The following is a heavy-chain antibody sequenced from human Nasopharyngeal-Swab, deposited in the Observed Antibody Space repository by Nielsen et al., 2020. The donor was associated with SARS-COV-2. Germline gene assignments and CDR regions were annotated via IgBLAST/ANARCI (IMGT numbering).Heavy chain of an antibody. Sequence: SETLSLTCTVSGGSISSYYWSWIRQPPGKGLEWIGYIYYSGSTNYNPPLKSRVTISVDTSKDQFSLKLSSVTAADTAVYYCARVGVLRYFDNWFDPWGQGTLVTVSS. D-gene: IGHD3-9*01. CDR2: IYYSGST. V-gene: IGHV4-59*01. J-gene: IGHJ5*02. CDR3: ARVGVLRYFDNWFDP. CDR1: GGSISSYY.